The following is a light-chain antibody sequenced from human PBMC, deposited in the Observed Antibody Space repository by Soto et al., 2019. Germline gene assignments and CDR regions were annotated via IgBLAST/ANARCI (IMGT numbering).Light chain of an antibody. Sequence: DIVMTQSPDYLAVSLGERATINCKSSQSVLDSSANKQYLSWYQQKPGQPPKLLIYWSSTRESGVPDRFSGSGSGTDFTLTISSLQAEDVAVYYCQQYYTLPLTFGGGTKVEIK. CDR1: QSVLDSSANKQY. V-gene: IGKV4-1*01. CDR3: QQYYTLPLT. J-gene: IGKJ4*01. CDR2: WSS.